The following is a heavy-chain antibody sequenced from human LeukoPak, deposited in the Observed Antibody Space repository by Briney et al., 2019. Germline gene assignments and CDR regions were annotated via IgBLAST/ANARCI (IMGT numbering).Heavy chain of an antibody. J-gene: IGHJ3*01. CDR2: IYYSGST. CDR3: ARGPNTAGNYRAFDL. V-gene: IGHV4-39*07. CDR1: GGSISSSSYY. D-gene: IGHD4-11*01. Sequence: SETLSLTCTVSGGSISSSSYYWGWIRQPPGKGLEWIGSIYYSGSTYYNPSLKSRVIISADTSKNQFSLKLTSVTAADTAAYYCARGPNTAGNYRAFDLWGQGTKVTVSS.